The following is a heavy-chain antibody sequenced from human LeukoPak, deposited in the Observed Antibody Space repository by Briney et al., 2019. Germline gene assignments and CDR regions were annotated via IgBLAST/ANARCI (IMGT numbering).Heavy chain of an antibody. Sequence: SVEVSCKASGGTFSSYAISWVRQAPGQGLEWMGGIILIYGTANYAQKFQGRVTITADESTSTAYMELSSLSAEDTAVYYCARERFGGIVVVPAAMTSSWFDPWGQGTLVT. J-gene: IGHJ5*02. CDR1: GGTFSSYA. CDR2: IILIYGTA. CDR3: ARERFGGIVVVPAAMTSSWFDP. V-gene: IGHV1-69*13. D-gene: IGHD2-2*01.